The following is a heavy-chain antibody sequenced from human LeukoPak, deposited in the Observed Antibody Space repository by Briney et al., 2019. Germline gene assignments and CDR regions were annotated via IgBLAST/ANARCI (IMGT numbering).Heavy chain of an antibody. CDR2: IKQDGSEK. Sequence: PGGSLRLSWAASGLIFGNYWMSWVRQAPGKGLEWAANIKQDGSEKYHVDSVKGRFTISRDNAKTSLYPQMNSLRADDTAVYYCAREQQLVHWGQGTLVTVSS. CDR3: AREQQLVH. D-gene: IGHD6-13*01. V-gene: IGHV3-7*05. J-gene: IGHJ4*02. CDR1: GLIFGNYW.